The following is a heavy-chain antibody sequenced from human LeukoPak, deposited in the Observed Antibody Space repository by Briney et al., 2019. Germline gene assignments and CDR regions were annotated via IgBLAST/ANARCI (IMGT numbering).Heavy chain of an antibody. CDR1: GGSISSSSYY. J-gene: IGHJ5*02. Sequence: SETLSLTCTVSGGSISSSSYYWGWIRQTPAKGMEWIGEVNESGGTNISPSLRSRVILSVDTSKNQFSLKLISVTVADTAIYYCARCGRMRIFGAAGRTGFDPWGQGTLVIVSS. V-gene: IGHV4-39*07. D-gene: IGHD3-3*01. CDR2: VNESGGT. CDR3: ARCGRMRIFGAAGRTGFDP.